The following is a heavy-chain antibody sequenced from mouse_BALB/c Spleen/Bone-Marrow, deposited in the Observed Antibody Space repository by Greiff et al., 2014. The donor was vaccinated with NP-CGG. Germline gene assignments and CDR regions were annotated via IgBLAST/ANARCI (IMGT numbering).Heavy chain of an antibody. CDR3: ARGGDRYDDWFAY. CDR2: IYPYNGGT. D-gene: IGHD2-14*01. Sequence: EVQLQQSGPELVKPGASVKISCKASGYTFTDYNMHWVKQSHGKSLEWIGYIYPYNGGTGYNQKFKSKATLTVDNSSCTAYMELRSLTSEDSAVYYCARGGDRYDDWFAYWGQGTLVTVSA. CDR1: GYTFTDYN. J-gene: IGHJ3*01. V-gene: IGHV1S29*02.